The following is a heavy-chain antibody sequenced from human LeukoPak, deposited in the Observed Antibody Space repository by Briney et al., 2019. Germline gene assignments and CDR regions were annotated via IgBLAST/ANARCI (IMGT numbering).Heavy chain of an antibody. Sequence: GGSLRLSCTASGFTVSDNYMSWVRQAPGKGLEWVSISYSDSNTNYADSVKGRFTISRDTSQNTLSLQMNSLRAEDTAVYYCVRKNRDFNAAFDIWGQGTVVTVSA. CDR2: SYSDSNT. D-gene: IGHD1-14*01. CDR1: GFTVSDNY. J-gene: IGHJ3*02. CDR3: VRKNRDFNAAFDI. V-gene: IGHV3-53*01.